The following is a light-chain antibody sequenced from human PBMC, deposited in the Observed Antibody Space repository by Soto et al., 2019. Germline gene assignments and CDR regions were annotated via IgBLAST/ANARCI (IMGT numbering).Light chain of an antibody. Sequence: QSVLTQPPSASGTPGQRVSISCSGSSSNIGRNYVYWYQQVPGTAPKILIYTNDQRPSGVPDRFSGSKSGTSASLAISGLRSEDEADYYCATWDDSLNGGVFGGGTKLTVL. CDR2: TND. J-gene: IGLJ2*01. CDR3: ATWDDSLNGGV. V-gene: IGLV1-47*01. CDR1: SSNIGRNY.